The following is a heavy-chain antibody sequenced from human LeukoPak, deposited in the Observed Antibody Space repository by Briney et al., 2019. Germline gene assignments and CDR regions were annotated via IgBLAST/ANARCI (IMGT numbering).Heavy chain of an antibody. CDR3: AKGDDYGANTRPPKYNWFDP. CDR1: GFTFSSYA. J-gene: IGHJ5*02. V-gene: IGHV3-30*02. Sequence: GGSLRLSCAASGFTFSSYAMHWVRQAPGKGLEGVAFIRYDGKNKNYADSAKGRFTISRDNSKDTLYLQMNSLRAEDTAVYYCAKGDDYGANTRPPKYNWFDPWGQGTLVTVSS. CDR2: IRYDGKNK. D-gene: IGHD4-23*01.